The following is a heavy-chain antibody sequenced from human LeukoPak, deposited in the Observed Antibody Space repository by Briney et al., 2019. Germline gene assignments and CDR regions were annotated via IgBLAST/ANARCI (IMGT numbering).Heavy chain of an antibody. D-gene: IGHD3-9*01. CDR2: IKQDGSEK. Sequence: GGSLRLSCAASGFTFSSYWMSWVRQAPGKGLEWVANIKQDGSEKYYVDSVKGRFTISRDNAKNSLYLQMNSLRAEDTAVYYCARTPRYFDWLLGYWGQGTLVTVSS. J-gene: IGHJ4*02. V-gene: IGHV3-7*01. CDR1: GFTFSSYW. CDR3: ARTPRYFDWLLGY.